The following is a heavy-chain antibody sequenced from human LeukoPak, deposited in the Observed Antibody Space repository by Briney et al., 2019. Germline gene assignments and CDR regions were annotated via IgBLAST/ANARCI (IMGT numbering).Heavy chain of an antibody. CDR2: IYYSGST. Sequence: SETLSLTCTVSGGSISSYYWSWLRQPPGKGLEWIGYIYYSGSTNYNPSLKSRVTISVDTSKNQFSLKLSSVTAADTAVYYCARGQRITIFGVAEASFDPWGQGTLVTVSS. D-gene: IGHD3-3*01. J-gene: IGHJ5*02. CDR3: ARGQRITIFGVAEASFDP. V-gene: IGHV4-59*01. CDR1: GGSISSYY.